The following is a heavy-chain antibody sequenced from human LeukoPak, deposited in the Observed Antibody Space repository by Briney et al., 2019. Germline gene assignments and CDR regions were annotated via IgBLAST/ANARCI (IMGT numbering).Heavy chain of an antibody. CDR1: GFTLSSFG. J-gene: IGHJ4*02. V-gene: IGHV3-30*02. Sequence: GGSLRLSCAASGFTLSSFGMHWVRQAPGKGLEWVAFIRYDGINKYYADSVKGRFTISRDTSKNTLFLQMNSLRAEDTAVYYCATSRGSWPDYFDYWGQGTLVTVSS. CDR3: ATSRGSWPDYFDY. D-gene: IGHD6-13*01. CDR2: IRYDGINK.